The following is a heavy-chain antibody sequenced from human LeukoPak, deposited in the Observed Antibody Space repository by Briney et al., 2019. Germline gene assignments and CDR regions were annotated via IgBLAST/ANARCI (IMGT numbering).Heavy chain of an antibody. CDR1: GGTFSSYA. V-gene: IGHV1-69*13. CDR3: ARGGGCSGGSCLFYYGMDV. Sequence: SVKVSCKASGGTFSSYAISWVRQAPGQGLEWMGGIIPIFGTANYAQKFQGRVTITADESTSTAYMELSSLRSEDTAVYYCARGGGCSGGSCLFYYGMDVWGRGPRSPSPQ. J-gene: IGHJ6*04. CDR2: IIPIFGTA. D-gene: IGHD2-15*01.